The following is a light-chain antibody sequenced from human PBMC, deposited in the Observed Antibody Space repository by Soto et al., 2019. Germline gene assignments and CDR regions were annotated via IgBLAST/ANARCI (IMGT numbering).Light chain of an antibody. CDR3: QQYNNWPPTWT. CDR1: QSVSNN. Sequence: EIVMTQSPATLSVSPGESAPLSCRASQSVSNNLAWYQQKPGQAPRLLIYGASTRATGFPARFSGSGSGTAFTLTISSLQSEDFAVYYCQQYNNWPPTWTFGQGTKVEIK. CDR2: GAS. V-gene: IGKV3-15*01. J-gene: IGKJ1*01.